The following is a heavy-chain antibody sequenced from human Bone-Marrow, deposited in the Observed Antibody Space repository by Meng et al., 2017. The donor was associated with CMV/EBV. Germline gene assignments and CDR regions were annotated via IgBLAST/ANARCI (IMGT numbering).Heavy chain of an antibody. D-gene: IGHD2-2*01. Sequence: GESLKISCAASGFTFSDYYMSWIRQAPGKGLEWVSYISSSGSTIYYADSVKGRFTISRDNAKNSLYLQMNSLRAEDTAVYYCARDKSSTSCCSDAFDIWGQGTMVTVSS. CDR2: ISSSGSTI. J-gene: IGHJ3*02. CDR3: ARDKSSTSCCSDAFDI. V-gene: IGHV3-11*04. CDR1: GFTFSDYY.